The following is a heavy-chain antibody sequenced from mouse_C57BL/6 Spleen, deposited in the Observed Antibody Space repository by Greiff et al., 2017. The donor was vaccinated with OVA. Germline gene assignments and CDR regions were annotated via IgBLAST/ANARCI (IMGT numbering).Heavy chain of an antibody. Sequence: EVMLVESEGGLVQPGSSMKLSCTASGFTFGDYYMAWVRQVPEQGLEWVANINYDGSSTYYLDSLTGQFIFSRDTATIILYLQMSSLMTEDTATYYCARDQSSYAMDYWGQGTSVTVSS. CDR1: GFTFGDYY. CDR3: ARDQSSYAMDY. J-gene: IGHJ4*01. V-gene: IGHV5-16*01. CDR2: INYDGSST.